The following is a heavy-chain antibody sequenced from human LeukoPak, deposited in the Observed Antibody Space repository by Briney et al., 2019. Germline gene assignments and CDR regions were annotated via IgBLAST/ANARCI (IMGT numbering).Heavy chain of an antibody. CDR1: GGSISSYY. CDR2: IYYSGST. J-gene: IGHJ2*01. CDR3: ARLVHSSSWYGDYWYFDL. Sequence: SETLSLTCTVSGGSISSYYWSWIRQPPGKGLEWIGYIYYSGSTNYNPSLKSRVTISVDTSKNQFSLKLSSVTAADTAVYYCARLVHSSSWYGDYWYFDLWGRGTLVTVSS. D-gene: IGHD6-13*01. V-gene: IGHV4-59*08.